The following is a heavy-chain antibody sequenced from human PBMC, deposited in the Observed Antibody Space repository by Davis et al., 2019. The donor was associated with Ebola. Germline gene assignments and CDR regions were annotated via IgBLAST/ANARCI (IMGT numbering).Heavy chain of an antibody. D-gene: IGHD3-3*01. Sequence: PSETLSLTCTVSGGSISSYYWSWIRQPPGKGLEWIGYIYYSGSTNYNPSLKSRVTISVDTSKNQFSLKLSSVTAADTAVYYCARYYDFWSGTAYYYGMDVWGQGTTVTVSS. CDR2: IYYSGST. CDR1: GGSISSYY. J-gene: IGHJ6*02. CDR3: ARYYDFWSGTAYYYGMDV. V-gene: IGHV4-59*01.